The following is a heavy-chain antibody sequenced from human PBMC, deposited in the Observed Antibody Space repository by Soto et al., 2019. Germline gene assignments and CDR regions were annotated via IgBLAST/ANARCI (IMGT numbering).Heavy chain of an antibody. V-gene: IGHV4-59*12. J-gene: IGHJ4*02. CDR3: ARGRGFNYYDSSGYFFG. CDR1: GGTISGYY. D-gene: IGHD3-22*01. CDR2: IYNSGTT. Sequence: ETLSLTCTVTGGTISGYYWSWIRQAPGKGLEWIAYIYNSGTTNYNPSLKSRVTISVDSSKNQFSLKLSSVTAADTAVYYCARGRGFNYYDSSGYFFGWGQGTLVTVSS.